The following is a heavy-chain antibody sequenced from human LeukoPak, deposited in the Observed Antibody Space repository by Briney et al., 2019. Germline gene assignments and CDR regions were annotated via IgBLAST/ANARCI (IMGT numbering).Heavy chain of an antibody. D-gene: IGHD3-10*01. V-gene: IGHV1-2*02. J-gene: IGHJ2*01. Sequence: GASVKVSCKASGYTFTGYYMHWVRQAPGQGLEWMGWINPNNGGTNYAQKFQGRVTMTRDTSISTAYMELSRLRSDGTALYYCARGRGTTMVRGVITNYFDLWGRGSLVTVSS. CDR3: ARGRGTTMVRGVITNYFDL. CDR2: INPNNGGT. CDR1: GYTFTGYY.